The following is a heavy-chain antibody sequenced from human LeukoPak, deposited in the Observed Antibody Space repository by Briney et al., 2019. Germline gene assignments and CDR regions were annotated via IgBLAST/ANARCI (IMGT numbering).Heavy chain of an antibody. CDR3: AKCYGDYVRYLDY. CDR2: LYSGGNT. CDR1: GFTVSSNC. V-gene: IGHV3-53*01. Sequence: GGSLRLSCAASGFTVSSNCMSWVRQAPGKGLEWVSALYSGGNTYYADSVRGRFTISRDNSKNTLYLQMNSLRAEDTAMYYCAKCYGDYVRYLDYWGQGTLATVSS. J-gene: IGHJ4*02. D-gene: IGHD4-17*01.